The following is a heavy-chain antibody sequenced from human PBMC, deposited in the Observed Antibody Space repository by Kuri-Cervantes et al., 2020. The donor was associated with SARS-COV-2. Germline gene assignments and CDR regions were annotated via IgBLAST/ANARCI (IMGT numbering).Heavy chain of an antibody. J-gene: IGHJ6*02. CDR3: ASRTVTTGYYYGMDV. V-gene: IGHV3-30-3*01. CDR2: ISYDGSNK. CDR1: GFTFSSYA. D-gene: IGHD4-11*01. Sequence: GSLRLSCAASGFTFSSYAMHWVRQAPGKGLEWVAVISYDGSNKYYADSVKGRFTISRDNSKNTLYLQMNSLRAEDTAVYYCASRTVTTGYYYGMDVWGQGTTVTVSS.